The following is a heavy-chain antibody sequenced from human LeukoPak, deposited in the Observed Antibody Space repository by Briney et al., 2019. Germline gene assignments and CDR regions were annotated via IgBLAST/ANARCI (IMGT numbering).Heavy chain of an antibody. CDR3: ARETQGNDY. CDR2: ISWNSGSI. CDR1: GFTFDDYA. J-gene: IGHJ4*02. Sequence: PGGSLRLSCAASGFTFDDYAMHWVRQAPGKGLEWVSGISWNSGSIGYADSVKGRFTISRDNAKNSLYLQMNSLRAEDTAVYYCARETQGNDYWGQGTLVTVSS. V-gene: IGHV3-9*01.